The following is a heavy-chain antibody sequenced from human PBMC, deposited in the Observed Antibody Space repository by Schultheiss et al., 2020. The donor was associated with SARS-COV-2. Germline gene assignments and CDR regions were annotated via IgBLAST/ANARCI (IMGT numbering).Heavy chain of an antibody. D-gene: IGHD3-16*02. J-gene: IGHJ6*02. CDR3: ARDIVENSRCPPTDYYYGMDV. CDR1: GFTFSSYW. Sequence: GGSLRLSCAASGFTFSSYWMHWVRQAPGKGLVWVSRINSDGSSTSYADSVKGRFTISRDNAKNTLYLQMNSLRAEDTAVYYCARDIVENSRCPPTDYYYGMDVWGQGTTVTVSS. CDR2: INSDGSST. V-gene: IGHV3-74*01.